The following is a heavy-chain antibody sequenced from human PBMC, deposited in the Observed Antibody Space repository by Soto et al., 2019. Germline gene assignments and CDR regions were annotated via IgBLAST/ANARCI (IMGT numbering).Heavy chain of an antibody. CDR3: AKSAYSSSWYHYYYGMDV. D-gene: IGHD6-13*01. CDR1: GYTLTELS. V-gene: IGHV1-24*01. CDR2: FEPEDGET. Sequence: ASVKVSCKVSGYTLTELSMHCVRQAPGKGLEWMGGFEPEDGETIYAQKFQGRVTMTEDTSTDTAYMELSSLRSEDTAVYYCAKSAYSSSWYHYYYGMDVWGQGTTVTVSS. J-gene: IGHJ6*02.